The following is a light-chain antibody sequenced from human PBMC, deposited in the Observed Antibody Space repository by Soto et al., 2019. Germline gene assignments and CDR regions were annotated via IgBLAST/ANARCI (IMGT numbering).Light chain of an antibody. CDR2: WAS. CDR1: QSILYRSNNKHY. J-gene: IGKJ1*01. Sequence: DIVMTQSPDSLAVSLGERATINCKSSQSILYRSNNKHYLAWYQQKSGQPPKLLIYWASTRESGVPDRFSGSGSATDFTLTISSLQAEDVAVYYCQQYYIPWTFGQGTKVEIK. CDR3: QQYYIPWT. V-gene: IGKV4-1*01.